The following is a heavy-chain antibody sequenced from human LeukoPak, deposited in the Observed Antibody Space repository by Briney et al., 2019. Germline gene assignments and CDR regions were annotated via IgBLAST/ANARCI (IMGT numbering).Heavy chain of an antibody. CDR1: GFTFSNFA. CDR3: AKAYSLTTVVTPGFDY. J-gene: IGHJ4*02. CDR2: ISHSGGST. Sequence: HTGGSLRLSCAASGFTFSNFAMSWVRQAPGKGLEWVSAISHSGGSTYYADSVKGRFTISRDNSKNTLYLQMNSLRAEDTAVYYCAKAYSLTTVVTPGFDYWGQGTLVTVSS. V-gene: IGHV3-23*01. D-gene: IGHD4-23*01.